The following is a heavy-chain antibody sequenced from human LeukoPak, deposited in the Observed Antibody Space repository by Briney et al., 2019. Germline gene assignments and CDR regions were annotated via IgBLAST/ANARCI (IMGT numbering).Heavy chain of an antibody. J-gene: IGHJ6*04. D-gene: IGHD3-10*02. CDR3: AELGIAMIGGV. V-gene: IGHV3-48*03. Sequence: PGGSLRLSCVGSGYTFSDFEMNWVRQAPGKGLEWVSYISSSGSTIYYADSVKGRFTISRDNAKNSLYLQMNSLRAEATAVYYCAELGIAMIGGVWGKGTTVTISS. CDR2: ISSSGSTI. CDR1: GYTFSDFE.